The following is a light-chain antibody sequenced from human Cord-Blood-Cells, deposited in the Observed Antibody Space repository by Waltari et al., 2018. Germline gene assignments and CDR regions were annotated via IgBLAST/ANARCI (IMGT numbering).Light chain of an antibody. Sequence: DIVMTQSPDSLAVSLGERATINCKSSQSVLYSSNNKNYLAWYQQKPGQPPKLLICWASTRESGVPDRFSVSGSGTDFTLTISGLQAEDVAVYYCQKYYSTPRTFGQGTKVEIK. J-gene: IGKJ1*01. CDR2: WAS. CDR1: QSVLYSSNNKNY. CDR3: QKYYSTPRT. V-gene: IGKV4-1*01.